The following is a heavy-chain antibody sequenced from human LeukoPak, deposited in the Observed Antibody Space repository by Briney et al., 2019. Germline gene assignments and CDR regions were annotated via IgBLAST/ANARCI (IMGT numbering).Heavy chain of an antibody. V-gene: IGHV3-30*01. J-gene: IGHJ5*02. CDR3: ARDGLLPAATYNWFDP. CDR1: GFTFSSYA. D-gene: IGHD2-2*01. Sequence: GRSLRLSCAASGFTFSSYAMHWVRQAPGKGLEWVAVISYDGNNKYYADSVKGRFTISRDNSKNMLYLQMNSLRAEDTAVYYCARDGLLPAATYNWFDPWGQGTLVTVSS. CDR2: ISYDGNNK.